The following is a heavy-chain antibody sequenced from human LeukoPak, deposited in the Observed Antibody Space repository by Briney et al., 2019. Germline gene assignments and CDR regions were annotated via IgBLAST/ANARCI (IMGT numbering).Heavy chain of an antibody. V-gene: IGHV3-30*02. CDR1: GFTFSSYG. CDR3: AKAPDAFH. CDR2: IRYDGNNK. Sequence: GGSLRLSCAASGFTFSSYGMHWVRQAPGKGLEWVAFIRYDGNNKYYADSVKGRFTISRDNSKNTLYLQMNSLRAEDTAVYCCAKAPDAFHWGQGTLVTVSS. D-gene: IGHD1-14*01. J-gene: IGHJ4*02.